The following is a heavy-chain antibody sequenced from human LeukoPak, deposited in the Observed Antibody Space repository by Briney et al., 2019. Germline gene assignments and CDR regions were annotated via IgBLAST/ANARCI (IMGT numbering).Heavy chain of an antibody. CDR1: EFAFSSFG. Sequence: GGSLRLSCAASEFAFSSFGMNWVRQAPGKGLEWLLHISSSSNTYYADSVKGRFTISRDNAKNSLYLQMDSLRDEDTAVYYCASRLALGYWGQGTLVTVSS. J-gene: IGHJ4*02. D-gene: IGHD2-21*01. V-gene: IGHV3-48*02. CDR3: ASRLALGY. CDR2: ISSSSNT.